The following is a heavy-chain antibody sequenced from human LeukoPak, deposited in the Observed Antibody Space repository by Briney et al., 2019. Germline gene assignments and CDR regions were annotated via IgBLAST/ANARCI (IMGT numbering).Heavy chain of an antibody. J-gene: IGHJ4*02. CDR1: GYSISSGYY. CDR3: ARFIAATGTYYFDY. Sequence: SETLSLTCTVSGYSISSGYYWGCIRQPPGKGLEWIGSFDQSGSTYYNPSLKSRVTISVDTSKNQFSLKLGSVTAADTAVYYCARFIAATGTYYFDYWGQGTLVTVSS. CDR2: FDQSGST. D-gene: IGHD6-13*01. V-gene: IGHV4-38-2*02.